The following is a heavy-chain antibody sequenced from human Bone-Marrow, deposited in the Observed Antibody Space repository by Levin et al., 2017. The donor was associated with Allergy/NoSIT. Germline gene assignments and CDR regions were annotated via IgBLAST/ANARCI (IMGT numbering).Heavy chain of an antibody. CDR2: ISWNSVKI. V-gene: IGHV3-9*01. J-gene: IGHJ4*02. CDR3: VKDKGVTVPSAGVDF. Sequence: GGSLRLSCVTSRFRFDDFAMHWVRQAPGKGLEWVSGISWNSVKIGYAESVKGRFTISRDNAKNSLYLEMNSLRPEDTALYYCVKDKGVTVPSAGVDFWGQGTPVTVSP. D-gene: IGHD2-21*02. CDR1: RFRFDDFA.